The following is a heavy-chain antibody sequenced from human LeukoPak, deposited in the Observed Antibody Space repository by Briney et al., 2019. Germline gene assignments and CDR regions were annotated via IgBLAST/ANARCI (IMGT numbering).Heavy chain of an antibody. D-gene: IGHD3-22*01. CDR1: GGSISSYY. J-gene: IGHJ5*02. CDR3: ARGTYYYDSSGGWFDP. CDR2: IYYSGST. Sequence: PSETLSLTCTVSGGSISSYYWSWIRQPPGNGLEWIGYIYYSGSTNYNPSLKSRVTISVDTSKNQFSLKLSSVTAADTAVYYCARGTYYYDSSGGWFDPWGQGTLVTVSS. V-gene: IGHV4-59*01.